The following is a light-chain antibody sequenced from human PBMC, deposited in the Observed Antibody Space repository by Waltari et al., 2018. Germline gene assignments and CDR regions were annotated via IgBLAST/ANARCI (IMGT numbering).Light chain of an antibody. J-gene: IGKJ1*01. CDR2: GAS. Sequence: DIVLTQSPGTLSLSPGERATVSCRASQRVGRTLAWYQQRPGQAPRLLMYGASSRAANIPDRFAGSGSGTDFSLTINRLEPEDFAVYYCQHYLRLPVSFGQGTKVEIK. V-gene: IGKV3-20*01. CDR3: QHYLRLPVS. CDR1: QRVGRT.